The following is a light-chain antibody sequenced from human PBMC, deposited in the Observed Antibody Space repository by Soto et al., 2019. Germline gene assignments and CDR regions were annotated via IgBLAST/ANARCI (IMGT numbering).Light chain of an antibody. J-gene: IGKJ1*01. V-gene: IGKV1-5*01. CDR2: DAS. Sequence: IQMTQSPSTLSAAIGDRVTITCRASQSIRSWLAWYQQKPGKAPKLLMYDASSLESGVPATFSGSGSGTEFNLTISILQPDDFATYYCQQYKTFRTFGQGTKVEIK. CDR3: QQYKTFRT. CDR1: QSIRSW.